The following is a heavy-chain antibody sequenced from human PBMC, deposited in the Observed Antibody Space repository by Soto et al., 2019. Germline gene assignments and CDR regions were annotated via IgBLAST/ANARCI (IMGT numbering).Heavy chain of an antibody. CDR1: GFTFSSYG. D-gene: IGHD1-26*01. Sequence: PGGSLRLSCAASGFTFSSYGMHWVRQAPGKGLEWVAVIWYDGSNKYYADSVKGRFTTSRDNSKNTLYLQMNSLRAEDTAVYYCARTTTDFPFDPWGQGTLVTVSS. CDR2: IWYDGSNK. CDR3: ARTTTDFPFDP. J-gene: IGHJ5*02. V-gene: IGHV3-33*01.